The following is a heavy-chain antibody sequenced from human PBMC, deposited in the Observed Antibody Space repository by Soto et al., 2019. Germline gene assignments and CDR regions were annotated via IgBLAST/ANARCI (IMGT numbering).Heavy chain of an antibody. CDR1: GGSISSGGYY. CDR3: ARGASGYYDSSGYYSPYYFDY. D-gene: IGHD3-22*01. Sequence: SETLSLTCTVSGGSISSGGYYWILIRQHPGKGLEWIGYIYYSGSTYYNPSLKSRVTISVDTSKNQFSLKLSSVTAADTAVYYCARGASGYYDSSGYYSPYYFDYWGQGTLVTVSS. V-gene: IGHV4-31*03. J-gene: IGHJ4*02. CDR2: IYYSGST.